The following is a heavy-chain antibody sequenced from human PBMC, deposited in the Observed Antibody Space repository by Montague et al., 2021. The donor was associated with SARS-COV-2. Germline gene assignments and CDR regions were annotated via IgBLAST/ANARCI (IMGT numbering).Heavy chain of an antibody. CDR2: IKQDGSEK. J-gene: IGHJ4*02. Sequence: RRLSFASSGFVFSHFWMTWVRQAPGKGLEWVANIKQDGSEKYYVDSVQGRFTVSRDNAKNSLYLQMNSLRAEDTAVYYCARRYYASGSYIDYWGQGTLVTVSS. CDR1: GFVFSHFW. CDR3: ARRYYASGSYIDY. D-gene: IGHD3-10*01. V-gene: IGHV3-7*01.